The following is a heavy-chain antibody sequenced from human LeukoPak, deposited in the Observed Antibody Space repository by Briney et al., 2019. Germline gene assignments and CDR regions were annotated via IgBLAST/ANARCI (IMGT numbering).Heavy chain of an antibody. V-gene: IGHV4-39*01. CDR2: IYHTGST. Sequence: PSETLSLTCTVSGGSFSSTSYYWGWIRQPPGKGLEWIANIYHTGSTYYNPSLKSRVTISVDTSANQFSLKLNSVTAADTAVYYCARGYDGSGYYYRNWYFDLWGRGTLVTVSS. CDR1: GGSFSSTSYY. CDR3: ARGYDGSGYYYRNWYFDL. D-gene: IGHD3-22*01. J-gene: IGHJ2*01.